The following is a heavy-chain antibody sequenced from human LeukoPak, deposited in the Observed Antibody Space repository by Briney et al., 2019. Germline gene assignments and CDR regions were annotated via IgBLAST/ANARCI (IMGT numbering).Heavy chain of an antibody. J-gene: IGHJ4*02. CDR2: IYYSGST. Sequence: PSETLSLTCTVYGGSISSHYWSWIRQPPGKGLEWIGYIYYSGSTNYNPSLKSRVTISVDTSKNQFSLKLSSVTAADTAVYYCARYQLAARFFDYWGQGTLVTVSS. CDR3: ARYQLAARFFDY. D-gene: IGHD6-6*01. CDR1: GGSISSHY. V-gene: IGHV4-59*11.